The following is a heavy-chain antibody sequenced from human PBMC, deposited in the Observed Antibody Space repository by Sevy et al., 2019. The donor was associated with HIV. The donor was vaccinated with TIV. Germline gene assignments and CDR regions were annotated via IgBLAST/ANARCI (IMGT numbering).Heavy chain of an antibody. J-gene: IGHJ4*02. D-gene: IGHD3-22*01. CDR2: FDPEDGDPEDGKT. Sequence: ASVKVSCKVSGYTLTQFSMHWVRQAPGKGLEWMTTFDPEDGDPEDGKTIYAQKFLGRVTMTEDTSTDTAYMELSSLRSDDTAVYYCATTKDYYDSSGYPFDYWGQGALVTVSS. CDR1: GYTLTQFS. V-gene: IGHV1-24*01. CDR3: ATTKDYYDSSGYPFDY.